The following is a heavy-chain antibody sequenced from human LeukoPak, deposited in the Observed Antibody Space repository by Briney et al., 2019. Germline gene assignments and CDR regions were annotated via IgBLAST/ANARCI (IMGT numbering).Heavy chain of an antibody. CDR1: GGTISSTTSY. CDR2: IYYSGST. CDR3: ARHGPTDYFDY. Sequence: PSETLSLTCAVSGGTISSTTSYWGWLRQPPGKGLEWIGRIYYSGSTFYNPSLKSRLTISVDTSKNQFSLRLTSVTAADTAVYYCARHGPTDYFDYCRQGTLVTVSS. V-gene: IGHV4-39*01. D-gene: IGHD2-21*02. J-gene: IGHJ4*02.